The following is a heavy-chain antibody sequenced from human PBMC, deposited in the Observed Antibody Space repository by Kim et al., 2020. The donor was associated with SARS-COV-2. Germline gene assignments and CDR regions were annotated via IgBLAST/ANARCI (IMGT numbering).Heavy chain of an antibody. V-gene: IGHV4-39*01. D-gene: IGHD3-22*01. J-gene: IGHJ4*02. CDR2: IYYSGST. CDR3: ASSYYYDSSGYYYFDY. CDR1: GGSISSSSYY. Sequence: SETLSLTCTVSGGSISSSSYYWGWIRQPPGKGLEWIGSIYYSGSTYYNPSLKSRVTISVDTSKNQFSLKLSSVTAADTAVYYCASSYYYDSSGYYYFDYWGQGTLVTVSS.